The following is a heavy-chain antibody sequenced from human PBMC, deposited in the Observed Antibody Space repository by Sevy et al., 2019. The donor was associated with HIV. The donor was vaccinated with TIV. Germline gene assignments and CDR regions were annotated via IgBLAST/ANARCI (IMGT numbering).Heavy chain of an antibody. J-gene: IGHJ4*02. CDR3: ARDRVTIFGVSIDYYFDY. CDR2: IYDSASA. CDR1: GDSISSYY. Sequence: SETLSLTCSVSGDSISSYYWSWIRQPAGKGLEWIGRIYDSASATYEPSLKSRVTMSLDTSKNKFSLKLNSVTAADTAVYYCARDRVTIFGVSIDYYFDYWGQGTLVTVSS. D-gene: IGHD3-3*01. V-gene: IGHV4-4*07.